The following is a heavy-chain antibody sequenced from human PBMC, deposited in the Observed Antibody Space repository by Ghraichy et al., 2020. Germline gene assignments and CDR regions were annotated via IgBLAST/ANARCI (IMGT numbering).Heavy chain of an antibody. D-gene: IGHD5-18*01. V-gene: IGHV3-9*01. CDR2: ISWNSGSI. J-gene: IGHJ6*02. CDR3: AKDLSVVDTAMVTYYYGMDV. CDR1: GFTFDDYA. Sequence: LSLTCAASGFTFDDYAMHWVRQAPGKDLEWVSGISWNSGSIGYSDSVKGRFTISRDNAKNSLYLQMNSLRAEDTALYYCAKDLSVVDTAMVTYYYGMDVWGQETTVTVSS.